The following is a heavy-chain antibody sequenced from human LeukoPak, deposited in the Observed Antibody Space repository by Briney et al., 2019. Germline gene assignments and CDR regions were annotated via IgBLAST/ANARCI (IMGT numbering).Heavy chain of an antibody. D-gene: IGHD3-10*01. CDR1: GLRFSRGG. V-gene: IGHV3-30*02. Sequence: GGSLRLSCKASGLRFSRGGMHWIRQAPGKGLEWLAFIQYDESSKYYADSVKGRFTISRDNAKNSLYLQMNSLRAEDTAVYYCARDNYGSGSYCQYWGQGTLVTVSS. CDR2: IQYDESSK. CDR3: ARDNYGSGSYCQY. J-gene: IGHJ4*02.